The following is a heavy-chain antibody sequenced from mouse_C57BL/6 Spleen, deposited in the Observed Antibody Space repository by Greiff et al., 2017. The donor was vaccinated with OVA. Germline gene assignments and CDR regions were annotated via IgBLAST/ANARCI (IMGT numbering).Heavy chain of an antibody. CDR2: IDPENGDT. CDR3: TTKDGSNSWFAY. V-gene: IGHV14-4*01. J-gene: IGHJ3*01. D-gene: IGHD1-1*01. Sequence: EVQLQQSGAELVRPGASVKLSCTASGFNIKDDYMHWVKQRPEQGLEWIGWIDPENGDTEYASKFQGKATITADTSSNTAYLQLSSLTSEDTAVYYCTTKDGSNSWFAYWGQGTLVTVSA. CDR1: GFNIKDDY.